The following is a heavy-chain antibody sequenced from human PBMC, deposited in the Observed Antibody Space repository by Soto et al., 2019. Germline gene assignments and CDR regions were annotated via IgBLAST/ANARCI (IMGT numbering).Heavy chain of an antibody. V-gene: IGHV3-15*01. CDR2: IKSKTDGGTT. CDR1: GFTFSNAW. J-gene: IGHJ6*02. Sequence: EVQLVESGGGLVKPGGSLRLSCAASGFTFSNAWMSWVRQAPGKGLEWVGRIKSKTDGGTTDYAAPVKGRFTISRDDSKNTLYLQMNCLKTEDTAVYYCTTDPRRVDGVASSTYYYYGMDVWGQGTTVTVSS. CDR3: TTDPRRVDGVASSTYYYYGMDV. D-gene: IGHD3-3*01.